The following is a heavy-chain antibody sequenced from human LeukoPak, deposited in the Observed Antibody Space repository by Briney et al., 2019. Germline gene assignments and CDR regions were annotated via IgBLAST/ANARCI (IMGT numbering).Heavy chain of an antibody. Sequence: PGRSLRLSCAASGFTFDDYAMHWVRQAPGKGLEWVSGISWNSGSIGYADSVKGRFTISRDNAKNSLYLQMSSLRAEDTALYYCASRNYGPLGHWGQGTLVTVSS. D-gene: IGHD4-11*01. CDR3: ASRNYGPLGH. J-gene: IGHJ4*02. CDR2: ISWNSGSI. CDR1: GFTFDDYA. V-gene: IGHV3-9*01.